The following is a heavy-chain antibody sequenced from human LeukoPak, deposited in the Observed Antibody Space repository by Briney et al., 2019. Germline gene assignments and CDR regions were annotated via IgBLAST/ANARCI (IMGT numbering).Heavy chain of an antibody. Sequence: PSETLSLTCAVYGGSFSGYYWSWIRQPPGKGLEWIGEINHSGSTNYNPSLKSRVTISVDTSKNQFSLKLSSVTAADTAVYYCARGPLTNDYWGQGTLVIVSS. J-gene: IGHJ4*02. V-gene: IGHV4-34*01. CDR2: INHSGST. CDR3: ARGPLTNDY. CDR1: GGSFSGYY.